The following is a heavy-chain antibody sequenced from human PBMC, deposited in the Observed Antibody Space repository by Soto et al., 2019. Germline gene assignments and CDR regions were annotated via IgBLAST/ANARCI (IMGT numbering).Heavy chain of an antibody. V-gene: IGHV5-10-1*01. CDR1: GYTFTTFW. D-gene: IGHD2-2*01. J-gene: IGHJ5*02. Sequence: PGESLKISCTGFGYTFTTFWISWVRQMPGRGLEWMGRIDPRDSYTNYSPSFQGHVTISVDKSISTAYLQWGSLKASDTAMYYCARLYCSSCTCDSWFDPWGQGTLVTVSS. CDR3: ARLYCSSCTCDSWFDP. CDR2: IDPRDSYT.